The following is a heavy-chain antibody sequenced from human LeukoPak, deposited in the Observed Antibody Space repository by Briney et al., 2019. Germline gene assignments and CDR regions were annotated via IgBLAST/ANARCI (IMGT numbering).Heavy chain of an antibody. J-gene: IGHJ6*02. CDR1: GFTFSSYW. D-gene: IGHD2-21*01. CDR2: IKQDGSEK. CDR3: ACGSFDYYYYYGMDV. V-gene: IGHV3-7*03. Sequence: GSLRLSCAASGFTFSSYWMSWVRQAPGKGLEWVANIKQDGSEKYYVDSVKGRFTISRDNAKNSLYLQMNSLRAEDTAVYYCACGSFDYYYYYGMDVWGQGTTVTVSS.